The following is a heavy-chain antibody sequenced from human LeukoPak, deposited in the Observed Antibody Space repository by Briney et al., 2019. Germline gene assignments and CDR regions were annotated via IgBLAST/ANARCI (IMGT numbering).Heavy chain of an antibody. V-gene: IGHV4-31*03. J-gene: IGHJ6*03. CDR1: GGSISSGGYY. CDR2: SYYSGST. Sequence: PSETLSLTCTVSGGSISSGGYYWSWIRQHPGKGLEWIGYSYYSGSTYYNPYLKSRVTISVDTSKNQFSLKLSSVTAADTAVYYCARDSPNCSSTSCYSGVYYYYYMDVWGKGTTVTVSS. D-gene: IGHD2-2*02. CDR3: ARDSPNCSSTSCYSGVYYYYYMDV.